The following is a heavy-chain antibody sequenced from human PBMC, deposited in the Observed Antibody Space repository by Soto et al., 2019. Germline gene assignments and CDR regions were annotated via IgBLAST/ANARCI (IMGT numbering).Heavy chain of an antibody. D-gene: IGHD3-10*01. CDR3: AKGEYYYGSGSPYYAMDV. CDR2: ISYDGNNK. CDR1: GFTFSDFA. J-gene: IGHJ6*02. V-gene: IGHV3-30*18. Sequence: PGGSLRLSCAASGFTFSDFAMSWVRKAPGKGLEWVAVISYDGNNKYYADSVKGRLTISRDSSKNTLYLQLNSLRAEDTAVYYCAKGEYYYGSGSPYYAMDVWGQGTTVTVSS.